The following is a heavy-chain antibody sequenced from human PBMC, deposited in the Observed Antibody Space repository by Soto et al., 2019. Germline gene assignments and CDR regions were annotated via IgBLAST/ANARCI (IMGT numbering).Heavy chain of an antibody. J-gene: IGHJ6*03. V-gene: IGHV1-18*01. Sequence: ASLKVSCKASGYTFTSYGISWVRQAPGQGLEWMGWISAYNGNTNYAQKLQGRVTMTTDTSTSTAYMELRSLRSDDTAVYYCARGYYDILTGYYGPYYYYYMDVWGKGTTVTVSS. CDR3: ARGYYDILTGYYGPYYYYYMDV. D-gene: IGHD3-9*01. CDR1: GYTFTSYG. CDR2: ISAYNGNT.